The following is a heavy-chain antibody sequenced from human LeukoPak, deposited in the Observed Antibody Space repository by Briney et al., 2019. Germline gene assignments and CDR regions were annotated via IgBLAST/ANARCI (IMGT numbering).Heavy chain of an antibody. V-gene: IGHV3-23*01. Sequence: VXQAPXXGLQWVSAISENGDGRYYAGSVKGRFTISRDNSRNMLYLQMNSLRAEDTALYYCTKDWSASYWGQGTLVTVSS. J-gene: IGHJ4*02. CDR2: ISENGDGR. CDR3: TKDWSASY.